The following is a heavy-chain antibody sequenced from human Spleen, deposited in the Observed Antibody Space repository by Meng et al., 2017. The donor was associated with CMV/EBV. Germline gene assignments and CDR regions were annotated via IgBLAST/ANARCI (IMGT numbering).Heavy chain of an antibody. CDR3: ARGRTVFDS. CDR2: ISDSGRT. D-gene: IGHD1-14*01. V-gene: IGHV4-34*01. J-gene: IGHJ4*02. CDR1: GASLTGYG. Sequence: LSLTCAVCGASLTGYGWGWGRQSPDKGLEWIGDISDSGRTNYSPALQSQVSISVDTSHRQFALTVTSVADADTAVCYGARGRTVFDSWGQGTLVTVSS.